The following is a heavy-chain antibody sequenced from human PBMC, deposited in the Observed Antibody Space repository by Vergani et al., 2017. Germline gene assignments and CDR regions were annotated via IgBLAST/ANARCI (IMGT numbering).Heavy chain of an antibody. J-gene: IGHJ5*02. V-gene: IGHV4-59*02. Sequence: QVQLQESGSGLVKPSETLSLTCAVSGASVSGYYWSWIRQPPGKGLEWIGFIDSSGSTNYNPSLKTRVTISVDMSKNQFSLKLSSVTAADTAVYYCARDSWRSDLRGVYWFDTWGQGTLVSVSS. CDR1: GASVSGYY. D-gene: IGHD3-10*01. CDR2: IDSSGST. CDR3: ARDSWRSDLRGVYWFDT.